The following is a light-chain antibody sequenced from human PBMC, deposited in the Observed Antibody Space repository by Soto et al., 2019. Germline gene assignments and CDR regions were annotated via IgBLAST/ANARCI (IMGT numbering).Light chain of an antibody. CDR3: GSYRGSTTVYV. V-gene: IGLV2-14*03. CDR2: DVS. CDR1: SAEVGTYNF. Sequence: QSVLTQPASVSGSPGQSITISCTGTSAEVGTYNFVAWYQQQPGKAPKLNIYDVSSRLSGVSYRFSGSKSVNTASLTISGLQADDEADYYCGSYRGSTTVYVFGSGTKVTVL. J-gene: IGLJ1*01.